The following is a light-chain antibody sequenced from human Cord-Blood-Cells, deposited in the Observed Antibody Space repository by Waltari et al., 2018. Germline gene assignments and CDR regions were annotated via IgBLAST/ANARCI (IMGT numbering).Light chain of an antibody. Sequence: QSALTQPASVSGSPGQSITISCTGTSSDVWSYNLVSWYQQHPGKAPKLMIYEGSKRPSGVSNRVSGSTSGNTASLTISGLQAEDEADYYCCSYAGSSTFWVFGGGTKLTVL. CDR2: EGS. J-gene: IGLJ3*02. CDR3: CSYAGSSTFWV. CDR1: SSDVWSYNL. V-gene: IGLV2-23*03.